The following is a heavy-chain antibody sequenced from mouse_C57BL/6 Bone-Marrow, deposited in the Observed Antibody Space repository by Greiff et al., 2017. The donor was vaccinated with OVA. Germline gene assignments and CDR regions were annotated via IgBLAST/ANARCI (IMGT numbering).Heavy chain of an antibody. V-gene: IGHV1-50*01. J-gene: IGHJ1*03. D-gene: IGHD1-1*01. Sequence: QVQLQQSGAELVKPGASVKLSCKASGYTFTSYWMQWVKQRPGQGLEWIGEIDPSDSYTNYNQKFKGKATLTVDTSSSTAYMQLSSLTSEDSAVYYSASPEYYGSSDGWYFDVWGTGTTVTVSS. CDR3: ASPEYYGSSDGWYFDV. CDR2: IDPSDSYT. CDR1: GYTFTSYW.